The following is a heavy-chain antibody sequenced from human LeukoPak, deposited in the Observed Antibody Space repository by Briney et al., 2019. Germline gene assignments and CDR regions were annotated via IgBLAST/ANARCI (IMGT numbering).Heavy chain of an antibody. CDR3: ARDSVYCSGGSCYSFDY. J-gene: IGHJ4*02. D-gene: IGHD2-15*01. Sequence: GGSLRLSCAASGFTLSSYSMNWVRQAPGKGLEWVSSISSSSSYIYYADSVKGRFTISRDNAKNSLYLQMNSLRAEDTAVYYCARDSVYCSGGSCYSFDYWGQGTLFTVSS. V-gene: IGHV3-21*01. CDR2: ISSSSSYI. CDR1: GFTLSSYS.